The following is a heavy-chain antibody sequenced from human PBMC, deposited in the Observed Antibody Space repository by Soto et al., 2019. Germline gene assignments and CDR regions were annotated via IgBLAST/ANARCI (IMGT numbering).Heavy chain of an antibody. CDR3: AKGGGDY. Sequence: EVQLLESGGGLVQPGGSLRLSCAASGFTFSSYTMSWVRQGTGKGLEWVSGISSSGGSTVYADSVKGRFTISRNNFKNALYLEMNSLRAEDTAVYYCAKGGGDYWGQGTPVTVSS. CDR2: ISSSGGST. D-gene: IGHD3-10*01. J-gene: IGHJ4*02. V-gene: IGHV3-23*01. CDR1: GFTFSSYT.